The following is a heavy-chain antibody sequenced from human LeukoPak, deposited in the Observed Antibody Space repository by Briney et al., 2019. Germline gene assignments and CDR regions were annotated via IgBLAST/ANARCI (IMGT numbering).Heavy chain of an antibody. J-gene: IGHJ4*02. CDR3: ARSSSSWSNGDF. CDR2: IYPGDSET. V-gene: IGHV5-51*01. CDR1: GYSFTSYW. Sequence: GESLKISCKGSGYSFTSYWIGWVRQMPGKGPEWMGIIYPGDSETRYSPSFQGQVTVSADKSISTAYLQWSSLKASDTAMYYCARSSSSWSNGDFWGQGTLVTASS. D-gene: IGHD6-13*01.